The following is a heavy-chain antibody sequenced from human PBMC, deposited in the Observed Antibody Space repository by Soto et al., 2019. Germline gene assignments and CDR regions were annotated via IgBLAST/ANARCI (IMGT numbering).Heavy chain of an antibody. D-gene: IGHD3-3*01. J-gene: IGHJ4*02. CDR3: AKLGSGYYTGLYFEY. V-gene: IGHV3-7*03. CDR1: GFTFGDYW. CDR2: IKKEGSEK. Sequence: VQLVESGGALVQRGGSLRLSCAASGFTFGDYWMSWVRQAPGKGLEWVAHIKKEGSEKYYVDSVKGRLTVSRDNAEKSLFLQMNSLRAEDMAVYYCAKLGSGYYTGLYFEYWGQGTLVTVSS.